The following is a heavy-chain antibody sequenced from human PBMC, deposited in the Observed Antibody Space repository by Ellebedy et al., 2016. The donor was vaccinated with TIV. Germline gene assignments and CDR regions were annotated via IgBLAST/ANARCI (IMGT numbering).Heavy chain of an antibody. J-gene: IGHJ6*02. V-gene: IGHV4-59*12. Sequence: MPSETLSLTCTVSGGSISSYYWSWIRQPPGKGLEWFGYIYYSGSTNYNPSLKSRLTISVDKSKNQFSLELNSVSAADTAVYYCAKENYGMDVWGQGTTATVSS. CDR1: GGSISSYY. CDR2: IYYSGST. CDR3: AKENYGMDV.